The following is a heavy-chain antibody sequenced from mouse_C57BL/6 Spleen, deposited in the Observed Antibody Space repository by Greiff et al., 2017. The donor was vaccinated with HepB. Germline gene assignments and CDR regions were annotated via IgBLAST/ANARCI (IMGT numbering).Heavy chain of an antibody. Sequence: DVMLVESGGGLVKPGGSLKLSCAASGFTFSDYGMHWVRQAPEKGLEWVAYISSGSSTIYYADTVKGRFTISRDNAKNTLFLQMTSLRSEDTAMYYCARNDGYYVGYFDVWGTGTTVTVSS. D-gene: IGHD2-3*01. CDR3: ARNDGYYVGYFDV. V-gene: IGHV5-17*01. CDR1: GFTFSDYG. CDR2: ISSGSSTI. J-gene: IGHJ1*03.